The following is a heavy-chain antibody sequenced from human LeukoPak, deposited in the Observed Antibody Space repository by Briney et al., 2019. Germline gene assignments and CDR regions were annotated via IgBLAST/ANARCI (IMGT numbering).Heavy chain of an antibody. J-gene: IGHJ4*02. V-gene: IGHV4-39*07. CDR2: IYYSGST. CDR3: ARDVEMATNGDY. Sequence: SETLSLTCTVSGGSISSSSYYWGWIRQPPGKGLEWIGSIYYSGSTYYNPSLKSRVTISVDTSKNQFSLKLSSVTAADTAVYYCARDVEMATNGDYWGQGTLVTVSS. D-gene: IGHD5-24*01. CDR1: GGSISSSSYY.